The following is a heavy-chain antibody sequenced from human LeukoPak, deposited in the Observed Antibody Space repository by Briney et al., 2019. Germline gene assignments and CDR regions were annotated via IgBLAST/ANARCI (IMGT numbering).Heavy chain of an antibody. Sequence: PSETLSLTCTVSGGSISSSSYYWGWIRQPPGKGLDWIGSIYYSGSTYYNPSLKSRVTMSVDTSKNQFSLKLSSVTAADTAVYYCAREVVGIVVVPAAIGDAFDIWGQGTMVTVSS. V-gene: IGHV4-39*07. CDR1: GGSISSSSYY. D-gene: IGHD2-2*03. CDR3: AREVVGIVVVPAAIGDAFDI. J-gene: IGHJ3*02. CDR2: IYYSGST.